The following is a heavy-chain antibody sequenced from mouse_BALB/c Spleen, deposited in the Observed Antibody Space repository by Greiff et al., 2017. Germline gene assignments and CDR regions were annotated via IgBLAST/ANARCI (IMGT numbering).Heavy chain of an antibody. CDR3: ARENGSPFDY. V-gene: IGHV1S29*02. CDR2: IYPYNGGT. Sequence: EVQLQESGPELVKPGASVKISCKASGYTFTDYNMHWVKQSHGKSLEWIGYIYPYNGGTGYNQKFKSKATLTVDNSSSTAYMELRSLTSEDSAVYYCARENGSPFDYWGQGTTLTVSS. D-gene: IGHD1-1*01. CDR1: GYTFTDYN. J-gene: IGHJ2*01.